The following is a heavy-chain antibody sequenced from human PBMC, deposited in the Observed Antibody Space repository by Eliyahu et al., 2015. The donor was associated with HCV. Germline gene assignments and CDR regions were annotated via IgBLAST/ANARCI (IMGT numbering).Heavy chain of an antibody. V-gene: IGHV3-21*01. Sequence: EVQLVESGGGLVKPGGSLXLSCAXSGFTFTGYTMHWVRQAPGKGLEWVSSXXSSSSXIYXADSLKGRFTIXRDNAKNSLYLQMNSLRAEDTAVYYCARGNRDDYMIWGQGTMVTVSS. D-gene: IGHD5-24*01. CDR3: ARGNRDDYMI. CDR1: GFTFTGYT. CDR2: XXSSSSXI. J-gene: IGHJ3*02.